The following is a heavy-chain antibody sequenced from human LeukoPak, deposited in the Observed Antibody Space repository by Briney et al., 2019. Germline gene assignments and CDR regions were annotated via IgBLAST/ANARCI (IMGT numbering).Heavy chain of an antibody. V-gene: IGHV3-48*03. J-gene: IGHJ4*02. CDR2: MINSGTAI. Sequence: GGSLRLSCAASGFTFSSYEMNWVRQAPGKGLEWVSYMINSGTAIHYADSVKGRFTIPRDNAKNSLYLQMNSLRAEDTAVYYCARDYSYGPAAIRINYWGQGTLVTVSS. CDR3: ARDYSYGPAAIRINY. D-gene: IGHD2-2*01. CDR1: GFTFSSYE.